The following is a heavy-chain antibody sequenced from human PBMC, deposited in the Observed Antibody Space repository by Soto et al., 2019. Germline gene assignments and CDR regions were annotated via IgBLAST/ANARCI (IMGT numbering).Heavy chain of an antibody. Sequence: SETLSLTCTVSGGSISSGGYYWSWIRQHPGKGLEWIGYIYYSGSTYYNPSLKSRVTISVDTSKNQFSLKLSSVTAADTAVYYCARAASHIVVVPAAETPTYYYYGMGVWGQGTTVTVSS. CDR3: ARAASHIVVVPAAETPTYYYYGMGV. D-gene: IGHD2-2*01. CDR2: IYYSGST. J-gene: IGHJ6*02. V-gene: IGHV4-31*03. CDR1: GGSISSGGYY.